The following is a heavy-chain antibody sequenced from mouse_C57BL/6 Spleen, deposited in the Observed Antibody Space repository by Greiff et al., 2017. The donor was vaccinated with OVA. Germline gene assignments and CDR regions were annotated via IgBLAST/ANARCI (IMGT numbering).Heavy chain of an antibody. CDR3: TRSGGDY. CDR1: GYTFTDYE. Sequence: VQLQQSGAELVRPGASVTLSCKASGYTFTDYEMHWVKQTPVHGLEWIGAIDPETGGTAYNQKFKGKAILTADKSSSTAYMELRSLTAEDSAVYYCTRSGGDYWGQGTSGTVSS. V-gene: IGHV1-15*01. CDR2: IDPETGGT. J-gene: IGHJ4*01. D-gene: IGHD1-1*02.